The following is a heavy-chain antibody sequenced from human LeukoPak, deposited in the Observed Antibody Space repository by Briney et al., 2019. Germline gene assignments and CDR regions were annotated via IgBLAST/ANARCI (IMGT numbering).Heavy chain of an antibody. CDR3: ARDIYGGNPRTDY. Sequence: GGSLRLSCPASGFIFSDHAMNWVRQAPGKGLAWISYISSSGDTIYYAESVQGRFTISRDNAKSSLYLQMNSLRDEDTGVYYCARDIYGGNPRTDYWGPGTLVTVSS. CDR2: ISSSGDTI. D-gene: IGHD4-23*01. CDR1: GFIFSDHA. J-gene: IGHJ4*02. V-gene: IGHV3-48*02.